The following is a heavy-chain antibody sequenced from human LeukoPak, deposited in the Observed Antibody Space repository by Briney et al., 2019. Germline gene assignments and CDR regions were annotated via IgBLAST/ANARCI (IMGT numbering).Heavy chain of an antibody. CDR2: ISGSGGST. J-gene: IGHJ4*02. V-gene: IGHV3-23*01. CDR1: GFTFSSYA. D-gene: IGHD2-15*01. CDR3: AKDLLGYCSGGSCYSGY. Sequence: GGSLRLSCAASGFTFSSYAMSWVRQAPGKGLEWVSAISGSGGSTYCADSVKGRFTISRDNSKNTLYLQMNSLRAEDTAVYYCAKDLLGYCSGGSCYSGYWGQGTLVTVSS.